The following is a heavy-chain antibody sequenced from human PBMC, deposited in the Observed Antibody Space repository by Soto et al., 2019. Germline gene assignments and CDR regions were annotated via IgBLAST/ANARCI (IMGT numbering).Heavy chain of an antibody. CDR3: VRDGTKTLRDWFDP. D-gene: IGHD1-1*01. CDR1: GASISGFY. Sequence: ESLCLTCTVSGASISGFYWSWIRQSAGKGLEWIGRIYATGTTDYNPSLNSRVMMSVDTSKKQFSLKLRSVTAADTAVYYCVRDGTKTLRDWFDPWGQGISVTVYS. CDR2: IYATGTT. V-gene: IGHV4-4*07. J-gene: IGHJ5*02.